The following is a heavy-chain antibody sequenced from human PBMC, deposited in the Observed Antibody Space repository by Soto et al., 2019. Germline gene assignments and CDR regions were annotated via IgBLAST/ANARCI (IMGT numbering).Heavy chain of an antibody. CDR1: GFTFSSYS. Sequence: EVQLVESGGGLVQPGGSLRLSCAASGFTFSSYSMNWVRQAPGKGLEWVSYISSSSSTIYYADSVKGRFTISRDNAKNSLYLQMNSLRAEDTAVYYCARDEYDFWSGYHNWFDPWGQGTLVTVSS. V-gene: IGHV3-48*01. J-gene: IGHJ5*02. D-gene: IGHD3-3*01. CDR2: ISSSSSTI. CDR3: ARDEYDFWSGYHNWFDP.